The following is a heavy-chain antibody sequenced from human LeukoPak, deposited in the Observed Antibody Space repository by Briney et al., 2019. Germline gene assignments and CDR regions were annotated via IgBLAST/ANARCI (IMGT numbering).Heavy chain of an antibody. CDR3: AKTAGSNGSFDY. J-gene: IGHJ4*02. CDR1: GVTFSNYA. Sequence: GGTLRLSCAASGVTFSNYAMSWVRQAAGKGLEWVSAISGSDGRSHYAASVKGRFTTSRDNSKNTLWLQMNSLRAEDAAVYYCAKTAGSNGSFDYWGQGTLVTVSS. CDR2: ISGSDGRS. D-gene: IGHD6-13*01. V-gene: IGHV3-23*01.